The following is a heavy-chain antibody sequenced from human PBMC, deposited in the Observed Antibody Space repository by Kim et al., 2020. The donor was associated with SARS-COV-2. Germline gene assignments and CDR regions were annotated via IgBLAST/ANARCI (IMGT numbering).Heavy chain of an antibody. CDR2: IYYSGST. D-gene: IGHD6-19*01. J-gene: IGHJ6*02. CDR1: GGSISSYY. CDR3: ARDSSNSSGWYGYYYYYGMDV. V-gene: IGHV4-59*01. Sequence: SETLSLTCTVSGGSISSYYWSWIRQPPGKGLEWIGYIYYSGSTNYNPSLKSRVTISVDTSKNQFSLKLSSVTAADTAVYYCARDSSNSSGWYGYYYYYGMDVWGQGTTVTVSS.